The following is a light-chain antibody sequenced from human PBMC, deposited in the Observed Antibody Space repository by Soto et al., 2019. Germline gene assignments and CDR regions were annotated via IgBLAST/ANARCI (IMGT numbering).Light chain of an antibody. V-gene: IGKV3-20*01. J-gene: IGKJ5*01. CDR1: QSVCSTY. CDR3: QQYGSSPIT. CDR2: GAS. Sequence: EIVLTQSPGTLSLSPGERAALSCRASQSVCSTYVAWYQQKPGQAPRLLIYGASSRATGIPDRFSGSGSGTDFTLTISRLEPEDFAVYYCQQYGSSPITFGQGTRLEIK.